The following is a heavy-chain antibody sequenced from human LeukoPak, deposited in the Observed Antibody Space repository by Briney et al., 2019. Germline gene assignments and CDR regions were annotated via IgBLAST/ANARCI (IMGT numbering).Heavy chain of an antibody. J-gene: IGHJ5*02. D-gene: IGHD5-24*01. Sequence: GGSLRLSCAASGFTVDSNYLSWVRQAPGKGLEWVANIKQDGSEKYYVDSVKGRFTISRDNAKNSLYLQMNSLRAEDTAVYYCARTRDGGFDPWGQGTLVTVSS. V-gene: IGHV3-7*03. CDR3: ARTRDGGFDP. CDR1: GFTVDSNY. CDR2: IKQDGSEK.